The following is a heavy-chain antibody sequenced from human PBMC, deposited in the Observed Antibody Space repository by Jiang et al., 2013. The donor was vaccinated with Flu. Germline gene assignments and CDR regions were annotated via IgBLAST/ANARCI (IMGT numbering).Heavy chain of an antibody. D-gene: IGHD5-24*01. CDR2: IDWDDDK. CDR3: ARMALLGDGYKNFDY. V-gene: IGHV2-70*01. Sequence: KPTQTLTLTCTFSGFSLSTGGMCVSWIRQPPGKALEWLALIDWDDDKFYSTSLKTRLTISKGTSKNQVVLTMTNMDPVDTATYYCARMALLGDGYKNFDYWGQGTLVTVSS. CDR1: GFSLSTGGMC. J-gene: IGHJ4*02.